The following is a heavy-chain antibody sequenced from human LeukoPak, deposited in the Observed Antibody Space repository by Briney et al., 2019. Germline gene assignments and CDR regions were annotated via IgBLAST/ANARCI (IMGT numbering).Heavy chain of an antibody. D-gene: IGHD2-21*02. V-gene: IGHV1-24*01. CDR2: FDPEDGET. CDR1: GYTLTELS. Sequence: AASVKVSCKVSGYTLTELSMHWVRQAPGKGLEWMGGFDPEDGETIYAQKFQGRVTMTEDTSTDTAYMELSSLRSEDTAVYYCATPHCGGDCYPPLFDYWGQGTLVTVSS. CDR3: ATPHCGGDCYPPLFDY. J-gene: IGHJ4*02.